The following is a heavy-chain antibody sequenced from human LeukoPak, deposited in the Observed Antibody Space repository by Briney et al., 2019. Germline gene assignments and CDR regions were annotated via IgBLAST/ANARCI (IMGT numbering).Heavy chain of an antibody. CDR1: GGSISSSSYY. Sequence: SETLSLTCTVSGGSISSSSYYWGWIRQPPGKGLEWIGSIYYSGSTYYNPSLKSRVTISVATSKNKFSLKLSSVPAADTAVYYCARHVPPENYYGSGSYFDWGQGTLVTVSS. D-gene: IGHD3-10*01. CDR3: ARHVPPENYYGSGSYFD. J-gene: IGHJ4*02. V-gene: IGHV4-39*01. CDR2: IYYSGST.